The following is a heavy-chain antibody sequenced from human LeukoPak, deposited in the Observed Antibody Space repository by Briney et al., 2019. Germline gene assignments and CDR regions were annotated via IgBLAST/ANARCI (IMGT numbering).Heavy chain of an antibody. J-gene: IGHJ6*02. CDR2: MNPNSGNT. CDR3: ARDLITIFGVVIIEENYYYYGMDV. V-gene: IGHV1-8*01. D-gene: IGHD3-3*01. CDR1: GYTFTSYD. Sequence: ASVKVSCKASGYTFTSYDINWVRQATGQGLEWMGWMNPNSGNTGYAQKFQGRVTMTRNTSISTAYMELSSLRSEDTAVYYCARDLITIFGVVIIEENYYYYGMDVWGQGTTVTVSS.